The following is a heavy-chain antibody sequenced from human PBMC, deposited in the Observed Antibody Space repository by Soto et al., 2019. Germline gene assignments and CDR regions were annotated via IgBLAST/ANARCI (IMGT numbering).Heavy chain of an antibody. J-gene: IGHJ4*02. CDR2: IYYSGST. V-gene: IGHV4-39*01. D-gene: IGHD2-2*01. CDR1: GGSIRSSSYY. Sequence: SETLSLTCTVSGGSIRSSSYYWGWIRQPPGKGLEWIGSIYYSGSTYYNPSLKSRVTISVDTSKNQFSLKLSSVTAADTAVYYCARQYCSSTRDYDDYWGQGTLVTVSS. CDR3: ARQYCSSTRDYDDY.